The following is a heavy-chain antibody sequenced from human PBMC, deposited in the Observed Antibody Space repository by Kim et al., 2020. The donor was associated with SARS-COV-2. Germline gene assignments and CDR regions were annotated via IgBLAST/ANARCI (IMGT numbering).Heavy chain of an antibody. Sequence: GGSLRLSCAASGFTFSSYSMNWVRQAPGKGLEWVSSISSSSSYIYYADSVKGRFTISRDNAKNSLYLQMNSLRAEDTAVYYCARDRRITIFGVVASPNWYFDLWGRGTLVTVSS. J-gene: IGHJ2*01. CDR3: ARDRRITIFGVVASPNWYFDL. CDR2: ISSSSSYI. V-gene: IGHV3-21*01. CDR1: GFTFSSYS. D-gene: IGHD3-3*01.